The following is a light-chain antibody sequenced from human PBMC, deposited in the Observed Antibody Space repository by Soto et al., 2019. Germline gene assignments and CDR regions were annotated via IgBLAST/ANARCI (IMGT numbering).Light chain of an antibody. CDR1: SSDVASYNY. CDR2: EVS. V-gene: IGLV2-8*01. J-gene: IGLJ2*01. CDR3: SAHVGSGI. Sequence: QSALTQPPSASGSTGQSVTISCSGTSSDVASYNYVSWYQQHPGKAPKLIIYEVSKRPSGVPDRFSGSKSGDTASLTVSGLQAEDEADYYCSAHVGSGIFGGGTKLTVL.